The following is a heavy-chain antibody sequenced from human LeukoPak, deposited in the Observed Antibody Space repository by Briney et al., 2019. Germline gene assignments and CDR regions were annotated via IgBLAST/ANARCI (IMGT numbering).Heavy chain of an antibody. CDR3: ARQRRRVVPAGFDY. CDR1: GDSISSGSYY. CDR2: INHSGST. Sequence: PSETLSLTCTVSGDSISSGSYYWSWIRQPPGKGLEWIGEINHSGSTNYNPSLKSRVTISVDTSKNQFSLKLSSVTAADTAVYYCARQRRRVVPAGFDYWGQGTLVTVSS. D-gene: IGHD2-2*01. V-gene: IGHV4-39*01. J-gene: IGHJ4*02.